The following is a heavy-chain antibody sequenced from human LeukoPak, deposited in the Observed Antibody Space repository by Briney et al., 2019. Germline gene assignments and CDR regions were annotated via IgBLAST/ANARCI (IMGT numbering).Heavy chain of an antibody. Sequence: GGSLRLSCAASGFTFDDYAMHWVRQAPGKGLEWVSGISWNSGSIGYADSVKGRFTISRDNAKNTLYLQMNSLRAEDTAVYYCARDLPHAGGSGRPRFDYWGQGTLVTVSS. J-gene: IGHJ4*02. CDR1: GFTFDDYA. D-gene: IGHD3-10*01. CDR2: ISWNSGSI. V-gene: IGHV3-9*01. CDR3: ARDLPHAGGSGRPRFDY.